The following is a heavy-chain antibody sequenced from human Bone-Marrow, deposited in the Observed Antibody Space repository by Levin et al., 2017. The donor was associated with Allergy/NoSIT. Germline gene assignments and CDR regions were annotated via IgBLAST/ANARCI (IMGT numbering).Heavy chain of an antibody. CDR3: ARPILIVVADGMPPVPDYYSYGMDV. CDR2: ISGYNDNT. Sequence: GASVKVSCKASGYIFSTFGISWVRQAPGQRPEWMGWISGYNDNTEFAEKIRDRVTLTTDRSENTTYMDLRTLRSDDTAVYYCARPILIVVADGMPPVPDYYSYGMDVWGQGTTVTVSS. CDR1: GYIFSTFG. V-gene: IGHV1-18*01. J-gene: IGHJ6*02. D-gene: IGHD2-21*01.